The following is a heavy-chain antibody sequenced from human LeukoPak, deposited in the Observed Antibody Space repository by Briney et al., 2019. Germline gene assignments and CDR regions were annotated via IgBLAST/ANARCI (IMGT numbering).Heavy chain of an antibody. V-gene: IGHV3-30*03. D-gene: IGHD3-22*01. CDR3: ASADYYDSSGYNDY. CDR1: GFTFSSYG. J-gene: IGHJ4*02. Sequence: GGSLRLSCAASGFTFSSYGMHWVRQAPGKGLEWVAVISYDGSNKYYTDSVKGRFTISRDNSKNTLYLQMTSLRAEDTAVYYCASADYYDSSGYNDYWGQGTLVTVSS. CDR2: ISYDGSNK.